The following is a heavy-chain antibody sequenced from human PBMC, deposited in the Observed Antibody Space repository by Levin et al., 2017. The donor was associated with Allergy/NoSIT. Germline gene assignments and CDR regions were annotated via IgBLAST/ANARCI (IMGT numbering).Heavy chain of an antibody. CDR3: ARSMVQGVPRLDY. CDR2: IYHSGST. V-gene: IGHV4-30-2*01. J-gene: IGHJ4*02. CDR1: GGSISSGGYS. D-gene: IGHD3-10*01. Sequence: SPTLSLPCAVSGGSISSGGYSWSWIRQPPGKGLEWIGYIYHSGSTYYNPSLKSRVTISVDRSKNQFSLKLSSVTAADTAVYYCARSMVQGVPRLDYWGQGTLVTVSS.